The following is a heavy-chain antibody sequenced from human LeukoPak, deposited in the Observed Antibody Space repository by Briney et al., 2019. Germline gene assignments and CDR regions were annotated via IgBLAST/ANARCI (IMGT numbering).Heavy chain of an antibody. Sequence: PGGSLRLSCAASGFTLSSSRMHWVRQAPGKGLVWVSYVDSDGSTTDYADSVKGRFTISRDSAKNTLYLQMNSLGAEDTAVYYCASLGSSGSYRDYWGQGTLVTVSS. J-gene: IGHJ4*02. CDR3: ASLGSSGSYRDY. CDR1: GFTLSSSR. CDR2: VDSDGSTT. V-gene: IGHV3-74*01. D-gene: IGHD1-26*01.